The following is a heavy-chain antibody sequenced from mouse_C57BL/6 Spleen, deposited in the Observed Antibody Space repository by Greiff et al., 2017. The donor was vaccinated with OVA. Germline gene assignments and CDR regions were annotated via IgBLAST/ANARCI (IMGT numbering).Heavy chain of an antibody. CDR2: ISSGGDYI. CDR3: TRHYYGSSLPDY. J-gene: IGHJ2*01. CDR1: GFTFSSYA. V-gene: IGHV5-9-1*02. D-gene: IGHD1-1*01. Sequence: EVQGVESGEGLVKPGGSLKLSCAASGFTFSSYAMSWVRQTPEKRLEWVAYISSGGDYIYYADTVKGRFTISRDNARNTLYLQMSSLKSEDTAMYYCTRHYYGSSLPDYWGQGTTLTVSS.